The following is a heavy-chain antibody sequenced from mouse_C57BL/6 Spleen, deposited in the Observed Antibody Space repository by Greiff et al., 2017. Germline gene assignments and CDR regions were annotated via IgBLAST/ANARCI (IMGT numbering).Heavy chain of an antibody. V-gene: IGHV1-80*01. CDR3: ARPPDSSGYVWFAY. D-gene: IGHD3-2*02. CDR1: GYAFSSYW. Sequence: QVQLQQSGAELVKPGASVKISCKASGYAFSSYWMNWVKQRPGKGLEWIGQIYPGDGDTNYNGKFKGKATLTADKSSSTAYMQLSSLTSEDSAVYCGARPPDSSGYVWFAYWGQGTLVTVSA. J-gene: IGHJ3*01. CDR2: IYPGDGDT.